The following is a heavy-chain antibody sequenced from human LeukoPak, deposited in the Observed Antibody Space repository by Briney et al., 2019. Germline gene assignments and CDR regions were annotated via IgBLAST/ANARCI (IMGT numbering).Heavy chain of an antibody. CDR2: IIPILGIA. V-gene: IGHV1-69*04. CDR1: GGTFSSYA. J-gene: IGHJ6*02. CDR3: ARDPTVPRGMDV. D-gene: IGHD4-17*01. Sequence: SVKVSCKASGGTFSSYAISWVRQAPGQGLEWMGRIIPILGIANYAQKSQGRVTITADKSTSTAYMELSSLRSEDTAVYYCARDPTVPRGMDVWGQGTTVTVSS.